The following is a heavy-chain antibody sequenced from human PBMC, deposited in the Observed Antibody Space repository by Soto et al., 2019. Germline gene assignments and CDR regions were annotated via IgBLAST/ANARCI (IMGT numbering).Heavy chain of an antibody. CDR1: GFTFSSHG. Sequence: QVQLVESGGGVVQPGRSLRLSCAASGFTFSSHGMHWVRQAPSRGLEWVAVISYDGTNKQYGVSVKGRFTISRDNSQNTLYLQMNSLRAEDTAVYYCVKDRRTEAYGMEVWGQGTTVTVSS. CDR2: ISYDGTNK. D-gene: IGHD2-21*01. V-gene: IGHV3-30*18. J-gene: IGHJ6*02. CDR3: VKDRRTEAYGMEV.